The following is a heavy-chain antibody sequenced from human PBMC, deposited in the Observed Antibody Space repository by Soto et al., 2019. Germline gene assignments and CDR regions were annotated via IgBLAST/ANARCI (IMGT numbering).Heavy chain of an antibody. Sequence: QVQLVQSGAEVKKPGSSVKVSCKASGGTFSSYAISWVRQAPGQGREWMGGIIPICGTANYAQKVQGRVTITADESTSTAYMELSSLRSEDTAVYYCATSWGRGDRVFDYWGQGTLVTVSS. D-gene: IGHD3-16*01. V-gene: IGHV1-69*01. J-gene: IGHJ4*02. CDR1: GGTFSSYA. CDR2: IIPICGTA. CDR3: ATSWGRGDRVFDY.